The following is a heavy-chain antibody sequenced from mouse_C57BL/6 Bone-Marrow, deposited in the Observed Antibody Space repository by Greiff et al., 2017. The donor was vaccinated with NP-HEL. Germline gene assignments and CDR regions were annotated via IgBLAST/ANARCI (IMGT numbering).Heavy chain of an antibody. CDR3: ARRDYFASWGYFDY. CDR1: GYTFTSYW. V-gene: IGHV1-69*01. Sequence: QVQLKQPGAELVMPGASVKLSCKASGYTFTSYWMHWVKQRPGQGLEWIGEIDPSDSYTNYNQKFKGKSTLTVDKSSSTAYMQLSSLTSEDSAVYYCARRDYFASWGYFDYWGQGTTLTVSS. D-gene: IGHD1-1*01. J-gene: IGHJ2*01. CDR2: IDPSDSYT.